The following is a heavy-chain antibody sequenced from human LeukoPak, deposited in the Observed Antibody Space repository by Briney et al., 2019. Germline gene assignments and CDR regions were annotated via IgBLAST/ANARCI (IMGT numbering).Heavy chain of an antibody. CDR2: IKEDGSER. Sequence: GGSLRLSCAASGFTFSSHWMNWVRQARGRGPEWVASIKEDGSERKYVESVKGRFTISRDRVENSLFLQMDRLSAEDTALYFCVRSSSSEGATYYRAFDYWGPGTLVTVSS. V-gene: IGHV3-7*01. CDR1: GFTFSSHW. J-gene: IGHJ4*02. CDR3: VRSSSSEGATYYRAFDY. D-gene: IGHD3-16*02.